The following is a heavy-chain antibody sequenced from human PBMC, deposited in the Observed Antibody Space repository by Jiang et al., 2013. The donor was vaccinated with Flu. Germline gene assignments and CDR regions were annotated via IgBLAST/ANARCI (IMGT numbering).Heavy chain of an antibody. V-gene: IGHV4-31*03. CDR3: AREAVVGATTSFDY. CDR1: GGSISSGGYY. Sequence: GSGLVKPSQTLSLTCTVSGGSISSGGYYWSWIRQHPGKGLEWIGYIYYSGSTYYNPSLKSRVTISVDTSKNQFSLKPSSVTAADTAAYYCAREAVVGATTSFDYWGQGTLVTVSS. CDR2: IYYSGST. J-gene: IGHJ4*02. D-gene: IGHD1-26*01.